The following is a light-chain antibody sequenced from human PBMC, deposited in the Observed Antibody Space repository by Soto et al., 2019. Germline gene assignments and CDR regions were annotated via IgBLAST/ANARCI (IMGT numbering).Light chain of an antibody. Sequence: EIVLTQSPGTLSLSPGERATLSCRASQSVSSNYLAWYQQKPGQAPRLLIYGASSRATGIPDRFSGSGSGTDFTLTISRLEPEDCAVYYCQQYGSSSLTFGGGTKVEIK. CDR2: GAS. V-gene: IGKV3-20*01. CDR1: QSVSSNY. CDR3: QQYGSSSLT. J-gene: IGKJ4*01.